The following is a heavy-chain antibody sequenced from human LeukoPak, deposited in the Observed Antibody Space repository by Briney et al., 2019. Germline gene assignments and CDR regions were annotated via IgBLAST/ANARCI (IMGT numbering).Heavy chain of an antibody. CDR3: ARVSGSYLLDY. CDR2: IYHSGST. D-gene: IGHD3-10*01. CDR1: GGSISSTQW. J-gene: IGHJ4*02. Sequence: PSGTLSLTCVVSGGSISSTQWWSWVRQPPGKGLEWIGEIYHSGSTNYKPSLKSRLTMSIDKSKNQFSLKLSSVTAADTAVYYCARVSGSYLLDYWGQGTLVTVSS. V-gene: IGHV4-4*02.